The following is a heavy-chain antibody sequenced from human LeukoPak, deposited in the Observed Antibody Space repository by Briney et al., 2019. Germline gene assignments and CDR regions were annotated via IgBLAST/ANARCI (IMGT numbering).Heavy chain of an antibody. CDR2: IIPIFGTA. CDR1: GGTFSSYA. CDR3: ARDVDTATNGAFAI. V-gene: IGHV1-69*05. D-gene: IGHD5-18*01. Sequence: SVKVSCKASGGTFSSYAISWVRQAPGQGLEWMGGIIPIFGTANYAQKFQGRVTITTDESTSTAYMELSSLRAEDTAVYDCARDVDTATNGAFAIWGQGTMVTVSS. J-gene: IGHJ3*02.